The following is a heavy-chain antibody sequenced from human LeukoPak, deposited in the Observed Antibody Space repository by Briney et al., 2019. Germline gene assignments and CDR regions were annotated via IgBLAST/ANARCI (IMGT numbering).Heavy chain of an antibody. Sequence: GGSLRLSCAASGFTFSSYGMHWVRQAPGKGLEWVAFIRYDGSNKYYADSVKGRFTISRDNSKNTLYLQINSLRAEDTAVDYCAKLTVLSGATLPFDYWGQGTLVTVSS. V-gene: IGHV3-30*02. D-gene: IGHD1-26*01. J-gene: IGHJ4*02. CDR2: IRYDGSNK. CDR3: AKLTVLSGATLPFDY. CDR1: GFTFSSYG.